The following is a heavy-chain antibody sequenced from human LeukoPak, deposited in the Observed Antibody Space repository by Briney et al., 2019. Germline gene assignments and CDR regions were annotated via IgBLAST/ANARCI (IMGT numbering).Heavy chain of an antibody. J-gene: IGHJ4*02. CDR3: ANEGVKQQFRF. CDR1: GGSISSYY. CDR2: IYTSGST. Sequence: PSETLSLTCTVSGGSISSYYWSWIRQPAGKGLEWIGRIYTSGSTNYDPSLKSRVTMSVDTSKNQFSLKLSSVTAADTAVYYCANEGVKQQFRFWGQGTLVTVSS. V-gene: IGHV4-4*07. D-gene: IGHD6-6*01.